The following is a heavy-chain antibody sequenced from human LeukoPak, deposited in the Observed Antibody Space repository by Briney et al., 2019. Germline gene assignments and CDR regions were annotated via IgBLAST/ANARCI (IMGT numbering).Heavy chain of an antibody. CDR1: AYSISSGYY. D-gene: IGHD5-24*01. CDR2: IFHSGNS. Sequence: SEPLSLPCPVSAYSISSGYYWGWIRQPPGKGLEWIGSIFHSGNSYYNPSLKSRVTMSVDTSKNQFSLNLSSMTAADTAVYYCARGGMATILFDYWGQGTLVTVSS. CDR3: ARGGMATILFDY. J-gene: IGHJ4*02. V-gene: IGHV4-38-2*02.